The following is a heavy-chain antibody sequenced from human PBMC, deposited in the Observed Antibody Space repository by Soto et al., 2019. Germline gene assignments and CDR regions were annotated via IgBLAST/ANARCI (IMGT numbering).Heavy chain of an antibody. CDR3: ATFYGGNAFDI. CDR2: INHSGST. V-gene: IGHV4-34*01. J-gene: IGHJ3*02. CDR1: GGSFSGYY. D-gene: IGHD4-17*01. Sequence: QVQLQQWGAGLLKPSETLSLTCAVYGGSFSGYYWSWIRQPPGKGLEWIGEINHSGSTNYNPSLKSRVTISVDTSKNQFSLKLSSVTAADTAVYYCATFYGGNAFDIWGQGTMVTVSS.